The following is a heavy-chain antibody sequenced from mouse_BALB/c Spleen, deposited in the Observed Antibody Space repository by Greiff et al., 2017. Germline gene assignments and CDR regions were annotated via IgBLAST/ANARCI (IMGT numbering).Heavy chain of an antibody. CDR3: ARDGNSDAMDY. D-gene: IGHD2-1*01. V-gene: IGHV1S29*02. CDR2: IYPYNGGT. J-gene: IGHJ4*01. CDR1: GYTFTDYN. Sequence: DVQLQESGPELVKPGASVKISCKASGYTFTDYNMHWVKQSHGKSLEWIGYIYPYNGGTGYNQKFKSKATLTVDNSSSTAYMELRSLTSEDSAVYYCARDGNSDAMDYWGQGTSVTVSS.